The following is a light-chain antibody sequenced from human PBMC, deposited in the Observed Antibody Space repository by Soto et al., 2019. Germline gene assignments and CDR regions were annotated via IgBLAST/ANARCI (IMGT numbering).Light chain of an antibody. J-gene: IGLJ3*02. CDR2: AVN. Sequence: QSVLTQPASVSGSPGQSITISCTGTSSDIGAYNYVSWYQQHPGKAPKLMIYAVNNRPSGVSDRFSGSKSGNTASLTISGLQAEDEADYYCCSYTSSSTLVAFGGGTKLTVL. V-gene: IGLV2-14*01. CDR1: SSDIGAYNY. CDR3: CSYTSSSTLVA.